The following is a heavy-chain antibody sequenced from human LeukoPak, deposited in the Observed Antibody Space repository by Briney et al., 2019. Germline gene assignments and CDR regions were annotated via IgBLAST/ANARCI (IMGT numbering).Heavy chain of an antibody. CDR3: ARGRRIIVGATNAGDFFDY. D-gene: IGHD1-26*01. Sequence: ASVKVSCKASGYTFTSYYMHWVRQAPGQGLEWMGIINPSGGSTSYAQKFQGRVTMTRDTSTSTVYMELSSLRSEDTAVYYCARGRRIIVGATNAGDFFDYWGQGTLVTVSS. CDR1: GYTFTSYY. J-gene: IGHJ4*02. CDR2: INPSGGST. V-gene: IGHV1-46*01.